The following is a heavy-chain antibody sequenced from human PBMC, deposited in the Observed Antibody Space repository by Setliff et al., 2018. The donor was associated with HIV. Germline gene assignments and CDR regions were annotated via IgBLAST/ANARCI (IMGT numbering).Heavy chain of an antibody. D-gene: IGHD3-16*01. CDR1: GFIFSDYY. Sequence: GGSLRLSCAASGFIFSDYYMSWIRQAPGKGLEWVSYISSSSSYTNYADSVKGRFTISRDNAKNSLYLQMNSLRAEDTAVYYCARVIMITFGGPDYWGQGTLVTVSS. J-gene: IGHJ4*02. CDR2: ISSSSSYT. CDR3: ARVIMITFGGPDY. V-gene: IGHV3-11*05.